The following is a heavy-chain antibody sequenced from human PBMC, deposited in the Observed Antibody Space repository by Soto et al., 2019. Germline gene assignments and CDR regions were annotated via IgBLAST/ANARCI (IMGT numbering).Heavy chain of an antibody. CDR3: ARHGYNYGGGYFDY. V-gene: IGHV3-66*04. J-gene: IGHJ4*02. CDR1: GFAVSSKY. Sequence: PGGSLRLSCAASGFAVSSKYMTWVRQAPGKGLEWVSVIYSGGSTYYADSVKGRFTISRDISKNTLYLQLNSLRAEVTSVYYCARHGYNYGGGYFDYWGQGTLVTVSS. D-gene: IGHD5-18*01. CDR2: IYSGGST.